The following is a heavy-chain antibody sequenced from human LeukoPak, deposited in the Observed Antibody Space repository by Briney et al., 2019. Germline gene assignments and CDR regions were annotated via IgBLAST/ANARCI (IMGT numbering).Heavy chain of an antibody. J-gene: IGHJ4*02. CDR2: IWYDGSNK. D-gene: IGHD3-22*01. V-gene: IGHV3-33*08. CDR1: GFTFSSYG. Sequence: PGRSLRLSCAASGFTFSSYGMNWVRQAPGKGLEWVAVIWYDGSNKYYADSVKGRFTISRDNYKNTLYLQITYLTAEDTAVYYCARDPWDDVSGFSGDSWGQGTLVTVSS. CDR3: ARDPWDDVSGFSGDS.